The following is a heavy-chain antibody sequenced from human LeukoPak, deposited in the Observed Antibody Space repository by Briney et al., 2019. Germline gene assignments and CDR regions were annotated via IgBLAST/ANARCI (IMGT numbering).Heavy chain of an antibody. V-gene: IGHV3-30*03. Sequence: GGSLRLSCAASGFTFSSYGMHWVRQAPGKGLEWVAVISYDGSNKYYADSVKGRFTISRDNSKNTLYLQMNSLRSDDTAVYYCARSGRGTYYYFDLWGQGTLVTVSS. CDR3: ARSGRGTYYYFDL. CDR1: GFTFSSYG. CDR2: ISYDGSNK. D-gene: IGHD1-26*01. J-gene: IGHJ4*02.